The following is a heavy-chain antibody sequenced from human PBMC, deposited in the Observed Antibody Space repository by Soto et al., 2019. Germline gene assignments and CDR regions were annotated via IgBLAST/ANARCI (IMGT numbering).Heavy chain of an antibody. D-gene: IGHD6-19*01. CDR3: AKYRSSSGWYGYYFDY. CDR1: GFTFSSYG. V-gene: IGHV3-30*18. CDR2: ISYDGSNK. J-gene: IGHJ4*02. Sequence: VQLVESGGGVVQPGRSLRLSCAASGFTFSSYGMHWVRQAPGKGLEWVAVISYDGSNKYYADSVKGRFTISRDNSKNTLYLQMNSLRAEDTAVYYCAKYRSSSGWYGYYFDYWGQGTLVTVSS.